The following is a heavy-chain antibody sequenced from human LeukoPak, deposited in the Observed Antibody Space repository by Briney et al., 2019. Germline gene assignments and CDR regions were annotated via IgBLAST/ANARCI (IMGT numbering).Heavy chain of an antibody. CDR2: ISSSSSYI. Sequence: PGGSLRLSCAASGFTFSSYSMNWVRQAPGKGREWVSSISSSSSYIYYADSVKGRFTISRDNSKNSLYLQMNSLRAEDTAVYYCARDDYGDYSGYYFDYWGQGTLVTVSS. CDR1: GFTFSSYS. J-gene: IGHJ4*02. CDR3: ARDDYGDYSGYYFDY. V-gene: IGHV3-21*01. D-gene: IGHD4-17*01.